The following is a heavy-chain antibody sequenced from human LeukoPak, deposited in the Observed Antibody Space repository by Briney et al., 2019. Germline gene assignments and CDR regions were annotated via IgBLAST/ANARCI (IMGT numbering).Heavy chain of an antibody. D-gene: IGHD3-9*01. CDR1: GFTFSSYW. CDR2: XXXDGSEK. V-gene: IGHV3-7*01. Sequence: PGGSLRLSCAASGFTFSSYWMSWVRXXXXXXXXXXXXXXXDGSEKYYVDSVKGRFTISRDNAKNSLYLQMNSLRAEDTAVYYCARDLAYYDILTGYLVDDYWGQGTLVTVSS. J-gene: IGHJ4*02. CDR3: ARDLAYYDILTGYLVDDY.